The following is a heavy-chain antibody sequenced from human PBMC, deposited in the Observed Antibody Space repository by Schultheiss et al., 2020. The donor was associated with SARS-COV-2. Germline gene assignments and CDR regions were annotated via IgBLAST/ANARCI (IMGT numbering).Heavy chain of an antibody. CDR1: GFTFSSYG. Sequence: GGSLRLSCAASGFTFSSYGMHWVRQAPGKGLEWVAVIWYDGSNKYYADSVKGRFTISRDNSKNTLYLQMNSLRAEDTAVYYCARDLVVVVIGYGMDVWGQGTTVTVSS. CDR3: ARDLVVVVIGYGMDV. J-gene: IGHJ6*02. V-gene: IGHV3-33*01. D-gene: IGHD3-22*01. CDR2: IWYDGSNK.